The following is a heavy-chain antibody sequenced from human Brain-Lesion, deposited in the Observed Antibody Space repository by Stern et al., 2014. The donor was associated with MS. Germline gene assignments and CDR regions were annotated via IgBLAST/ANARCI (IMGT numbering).Heavy chain of an antibody. D-gene: IGHD4-17*01. CDR2: ITPFTGNT. CDR3: AEGGSYGFVY. J-gene: IGHJ4*02. CDR1: GNTFTNRY. Sequence: QVQLVQSGAEVKKTGSSVKVSCQASGNTFTNRYLHWVRQAPGQALEWMGWITPFTGNTNYAQNFQDRVTITMDRSMSPAYTDLSSLRSDDTAIYFCAEGGSYGFVYWGQGTLVTVSS. V-gene: IGHV1-45*02.